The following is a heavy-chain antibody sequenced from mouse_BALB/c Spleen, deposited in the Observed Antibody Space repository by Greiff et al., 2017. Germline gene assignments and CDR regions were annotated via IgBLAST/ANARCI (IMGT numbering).Heavy chain of an antibody. D-gene: IGHD1-1*01. V-gene: IGHV5-6*01. Sequence: EVKLVESGGDLVKPGGSLKLSCAASGFTFSSYGMSWVRQTPDKRLEWVATISSGGSYTYYPDSVKGRFTISRDNAKNTLYLQMSSLKSEDTAMYYCARHGAVVADFDYWGQGTTLTVSS. CDR1: GFTFSSYG. CDR2: ISSGGSYT. CDR3: ARHGAVVADFDY. J-gene: IGHJ2*01.